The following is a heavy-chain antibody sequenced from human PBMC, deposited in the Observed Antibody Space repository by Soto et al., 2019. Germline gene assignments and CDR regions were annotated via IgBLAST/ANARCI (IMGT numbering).Heavy chain of an antibody. J-gene: IGHJ5*02. V-gene: IGHV3-23*01. CDR3: ARVNPPYP. Sequence: GWSLRLSCVVSGFTFSSYAMSWVRQAPGKGLEWVSAISGSGGTTYYADSVKGRFTISRDNSKNTLYLQMNSLRAEDSAVYYCARVNPPYPWGQGTQVTVSS. CDR2: ISGSGGTT. CDR1: GFTFSSYA.